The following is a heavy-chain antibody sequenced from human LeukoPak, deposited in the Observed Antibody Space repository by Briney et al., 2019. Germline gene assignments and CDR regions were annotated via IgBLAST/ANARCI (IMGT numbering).Heavy chain of an antibody. CDR3: ARGHVTVSAHDDAFDI. CDR1: GFTVSDNY. D-gene: IGHD5/OR15-5a*01. J-gene: IGHJ3*02. Sequence: GGSLRLSCAASGFTVSDNYMSWFRQAPGKGLEWLSVLDSGGSAIYADSVRGRFTISRDNSKNTLHLQMDSLTIEDSALYYCARGHVTVSAHDDAFDIWGQGTMVTVSS. CDR2: LDSGGSA. V-gene: IGHV3-53*01.